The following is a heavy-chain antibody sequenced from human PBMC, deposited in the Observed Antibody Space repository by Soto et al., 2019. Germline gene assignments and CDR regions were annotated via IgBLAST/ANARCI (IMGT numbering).Heavy chain of an antibody. V-gene: IGHV1-18*01. Sequence: RASVKVSCKASGYTFTNYGVSWVRQAPGQGLEWMGWIGGYKGNTNYAQKLQGRVTLTTDTSTSTAYMELRSLGSDDTAVYYCAPHTLDTGMPSGYWGQGTLVTVSS. CDR1: GYTFTNYG. D-gene: IGHD5-18*01. CDR3: APHTLDTGMPSGY. J-gene: IGHJ4*02. CDR2: IGGYKGNT.